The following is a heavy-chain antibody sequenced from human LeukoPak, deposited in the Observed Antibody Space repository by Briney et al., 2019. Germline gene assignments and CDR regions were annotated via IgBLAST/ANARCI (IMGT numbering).Heavy chain of an antibody. V-gene: IGHV3-7*01. D-gene: IGHD1-26*01. Sequence: QPGVTLRLSCVASGFPHSRYWMSCAPHAPGKGREWVANIKQDGGEKYYVDSVKGRFTISRDNAKNSLFLQMNSLRVEDTAVYYCARLGGSYYTYWGQGTLVTVSS. CDR2: IKQDGGEK. J-gene: IGHJ4*02. CDR3: ARLGGSYYTY. CDR1: GFPHSRYW.